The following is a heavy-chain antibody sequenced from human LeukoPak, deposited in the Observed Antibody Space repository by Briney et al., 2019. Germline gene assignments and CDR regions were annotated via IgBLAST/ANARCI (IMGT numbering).Heavy chain of an antibody. CDR1: GFTFSSYS. Sequence: PGGSLRLSCAASGFTFSSYSMNWVRQAPGKGLEWVSSISSSSSYIYYADSVKGRFTISRDNAKNSLYLQMNSLRAEDTAVYYCARDDGPREWTVTTRGAFDIWGQGTMVTVS. V-gene: IGHV3-21*01. D-gene: IGHD4-17*01. CDR2: ISSSSSYI. CDR3: ARDDGPREWTVTTRGAFDI. J-gene: IGHJ3*02.